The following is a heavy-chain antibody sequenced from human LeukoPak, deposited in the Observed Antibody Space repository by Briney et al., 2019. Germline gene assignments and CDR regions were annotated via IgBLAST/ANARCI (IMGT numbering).Heavy chain of an antibody. CDR1: GGSFSSYY. CDR2: IYYSGST. V-gene: IGHV4-59*01. Sequence: SENLSLTCTVSGGSFSSYYWSWIRQPPGKGLEWIGDIYYSGSTNYNPSLKSRVTISVDTSKNQFSLKLSSVTAADTAVYYCARDVRLVCSSGSCYFDYWGQGALVTVSS. CDR3: ARDVRLVCSSGSCYFDY. J-gene: IGHJ4*02. D-gene: IGHD2-15*01.